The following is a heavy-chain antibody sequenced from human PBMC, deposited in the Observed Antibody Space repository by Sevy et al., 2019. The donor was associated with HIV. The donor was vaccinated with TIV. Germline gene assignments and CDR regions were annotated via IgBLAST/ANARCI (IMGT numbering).Heavy chain of an antibody. Sequence: GGSLRLSCAASGFTVSSNYMSWVRQAPGKGLEWVSVIYSGGSTYHADSVKGRFTISRDNSKNTLYLQMNSLRVEDTAVYYCAAGTSGYSHFDYWGQGTLVTVSS. CDR3: AAGTSGYSHFDY. D-gene: IGHD3-22*01. CDR2: IYSGGST. J-gene: IGHJ4*02. CDR1: GFTVSSNY. V-gene: IGHV3-53*01.